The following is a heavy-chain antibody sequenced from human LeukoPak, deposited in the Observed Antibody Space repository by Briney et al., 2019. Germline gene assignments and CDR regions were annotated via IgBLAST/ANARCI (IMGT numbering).Heavy chain of an antibody. Sequence: GALILSCPASGFTLSIYSMNWVRQAPGSRLERVSYISTSSSTIYYADSVKGRFTISRDNAKTSLYLQMNSLRAEDKAVYYCARTDRQYSGGTEDYWGQGTLVTVSS. CDR2: ISTSSSTI. J-gene: IGHJ4*02. V-gene: IGHV3-48*04. CDR3: ARTDRQYSGGTEDY. D-gene: IGHD5-12*01. CDR1: GFTLSIYS.